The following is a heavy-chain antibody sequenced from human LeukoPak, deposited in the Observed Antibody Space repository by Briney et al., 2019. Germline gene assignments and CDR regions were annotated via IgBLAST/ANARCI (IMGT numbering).Heavy chain of an antibody. CDR3: ARSWGAY. V-gene: IGHV4-30-4*01. Sequence: SETLSLTCTVSGVFISSDDFYWSWIRQSPGKGLEWIGYIYYNGSAYYNPSLKSRVTISVDASKNQFSLRVSSVTAADTAVYYCARSWGAYWGQGTLVTVSS. J-gene: IGHJ4*02. CDR2: IYYNGSA. D-gene: IGHD3-16*01. CDR1: GVFISSDDFY.